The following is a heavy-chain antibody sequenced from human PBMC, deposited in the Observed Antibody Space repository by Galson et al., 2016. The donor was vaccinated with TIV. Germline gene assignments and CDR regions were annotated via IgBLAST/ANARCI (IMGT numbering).Heavy chain of an antibody. D-gene: IGHD3-22*01. CDR3: AHIRITLIPDAFYI. J-gene: IGHJ3*02. V-gene: IGHV2-5*02. Sequence: PALVKPTQTLTLTCTFSGFSLSDTGVGVGWIRQPPGKALEWLGIFYWDDDTRYSPPRGSRLTITKDTSKNQVVLTVTDMDPVDTGTYFCAHIRITLIPDAFYIWGQGTTVTVSS. CDR2: FYWDDDT. CDR1: GFSLSDTGVG.